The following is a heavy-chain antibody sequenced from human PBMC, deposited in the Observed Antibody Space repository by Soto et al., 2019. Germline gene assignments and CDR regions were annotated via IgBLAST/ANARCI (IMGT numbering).Heavy chain of an antibody. D-gene: IGHD3-22*01. CDR3: ARDRLGDYYDSSGDLDY. CDR1: GYTFTSYY. Sequence: ASVKVSCKASGYTFTSYYMHWVRQAPGQGLEWMGIINPSGGSTSYAQKFQGRVTMTRDTSASTAYMELSSLRSEDTAVYYCARDRLGDYYDSSGDLDYWGQGTLVTVSS. V-gene: IGHV1-46*01. CDR2: INPSGGST. J-gene: IGHJ4*02.